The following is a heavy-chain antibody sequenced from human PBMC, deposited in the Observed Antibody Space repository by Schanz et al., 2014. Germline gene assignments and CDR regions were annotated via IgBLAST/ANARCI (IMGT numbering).Heavy chain of an antibody. CDR2: ISSKGDMT. CDR1: GFTFSIYA. V-gene: IGHV3-64*01. CDR3: ARKSLVSAHYDS. D-gene: IGHD2-21*01. J-gene: IGHJ4*02. Sequence: EVQLVESGGGLVQPGGSLRLSCSASGFTFSIYAMHWVRQAPGKGLEYVSAISSKGDMTFYGNSVKGRFTISRDISKNTLYLQMDSLRAEDVAVYYCARKSLVSAHYDSWGQGTLVTVSS.